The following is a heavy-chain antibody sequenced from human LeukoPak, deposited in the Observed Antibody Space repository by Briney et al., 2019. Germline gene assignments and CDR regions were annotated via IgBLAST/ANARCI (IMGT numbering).Heavy chain of an antibody. CDR2: IIPVLDLA. CDR3: ARYYYDRAGFLVKAMDV. CDR1: GDIFNNYA. Sequence: VASVKVSCKASGDIFNNYAYSWVRQACGQGLECMGRIIPVLDLANSAQEFQDRFTISADISTNTIYMELRNLRSEDTAVYFCARYYYDRAGFLVKAMDVWGQGTTVSVS. J-gene: IGHJ6*02. V-gene: IGHV1-69*04. D-gene: IGHD3-22*01.